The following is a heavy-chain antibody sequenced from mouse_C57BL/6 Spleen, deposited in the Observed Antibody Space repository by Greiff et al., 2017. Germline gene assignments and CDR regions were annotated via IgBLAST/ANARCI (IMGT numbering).Heavy chain of an antibody. J-gene: IGHJ4*01. Sequence: EVQLVESGPGLVKPSQSLSLTCSVTGYSITSGYYWNWIRQFPGNKLEWMGYISYDGSHNYNPSLKNRISITRDTSKNQFFLKLNSVTTEDAATHYCARGSYYGSSLYAMDYWGQGTSVTVSS. CDR1: GYSITSGYY. V-gene: IGHV3-6*01. CDR2: ISYDGSH. CDR3: ARGSYYGSSLYAMDY. D-gene: IGHD1-1*01.